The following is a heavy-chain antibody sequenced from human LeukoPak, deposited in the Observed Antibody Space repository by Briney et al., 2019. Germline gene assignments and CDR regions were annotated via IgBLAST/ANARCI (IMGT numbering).Heavy chain of an antibody. CDR3: TRGPSGSDY. CDR2: INPSSGGT. CDR1: GYTFTSYY. Sequence: ASVKVSCKASGYTFTSYYLHWVRQAPGQGLEWMGRINPSSGGTNYAQKFQGRVTMTRDTSINTAYMDLSSLRSDDTAVYYCTRGPSGSDYWGQGTLVTVSS. J-gene: IGHJ4*02. D-gene: IGHD3-10*01. V-gene: IGHV1-2*06.